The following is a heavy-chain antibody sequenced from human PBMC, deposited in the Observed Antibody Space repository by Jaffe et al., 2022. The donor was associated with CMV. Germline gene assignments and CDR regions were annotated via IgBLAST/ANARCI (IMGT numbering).Heavy chain of an antibody. V-gene: IGHV3-21*01. CDR1: GFTFSSYS. D-gene: IGHD3-10*01. CDR2: ISSSSSYI. Sequence: EVQLVESGGGLVKPGGSLRLSCAASGFTFSSYSMNWVRQAPGKGLEWVSSISSSSSYIYYADSVKGRFTISRDNAKNSLYLQMNSLRAEDTAVYYCARDGGFGDDAFDIWGQGTMVTVSS. CDR3: ARDGGFGDDAFDI. J-gene: IGHJ3*02.